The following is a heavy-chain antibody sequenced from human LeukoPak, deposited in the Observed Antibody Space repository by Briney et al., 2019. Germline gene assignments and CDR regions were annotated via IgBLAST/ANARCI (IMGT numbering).Heavy chain of an antibody. J-gene: IGHJ4*02. Sequence: PGGSLRLSCVASGITFTGNWHWVRQAPGKGLVWVSLIRSDGSSTSYADSVKGRFTISRDSAENTLYLQMNSLRVEDTAVYYCSPIGAGYWGQGTLVTVSS. D-gene: IGHD4/OR15-4a*01. CDR1: GITFTGNW. CDR2: IRSDGSST. CDR3: SPIGAGY. V-gene: IGHV3-74*01.